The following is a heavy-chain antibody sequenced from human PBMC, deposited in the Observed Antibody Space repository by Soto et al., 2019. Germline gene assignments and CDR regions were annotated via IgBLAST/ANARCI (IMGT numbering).Heavy chain of an antibody. J-gene: IGHJ4*02. CDR1: GFTFSSYT. V-gene: IGHV3-23*01. CDR2: ISGSGGST. Sequence: GGSLRLSCAASGFTFSSYTMSWVRQAPGKGLEWVSAISGSGGSTYYADSVKGRFTISRDNSKNTLYLQMNSLRAEDTAVYYCAKLVIALEYHFDYWGQGTLVTVSS. CDR3: AKLVIALEYHFDY. D-gene: IGHD2-21*01.